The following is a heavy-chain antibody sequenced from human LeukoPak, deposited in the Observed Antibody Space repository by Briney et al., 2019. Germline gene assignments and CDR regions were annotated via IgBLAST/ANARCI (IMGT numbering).Heavy chain of an antibody. CDR2: ISSSSSYI. CDR1: GFTFSSYS. CDR3: ARGAVFTMVRGRGVDY. V-gene: IGHV3-21*01. J-gene: IGHJ4*02. D-gene: IGHD3-10*01. Sequence: GGSLRLSCAASGFTFSSYSMNWVRQAPGKGLEWVSSISSSSSYIYYADSVKGRFTIFRDNAKNSLYLQMNSLRAEDTAVYYCARGAVFTMVRGRGVDYWGQGTLVTVSS.